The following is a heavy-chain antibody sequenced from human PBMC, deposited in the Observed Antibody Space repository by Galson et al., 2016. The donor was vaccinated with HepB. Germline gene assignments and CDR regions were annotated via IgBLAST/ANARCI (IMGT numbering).Heavy chain of an antibody. D-gene: IGHD6-19*01. J-gene: IGHJ3*02. CDR3: VKDRAGFYAFDI. CDR1: GFTFSNYA. CDR2: INDNGSRK. V-gene: IGHV3-64*05. Sequence: SLRLSCAASGFTFSNYAMHWVRQAPGKGLEYVSGINDNGSRKHYGDSVKGRCTISRDDSKNTVYVQMNSLTTEDTAVYYCVKDRAGFYAFDIWGQGTMVTVSS.